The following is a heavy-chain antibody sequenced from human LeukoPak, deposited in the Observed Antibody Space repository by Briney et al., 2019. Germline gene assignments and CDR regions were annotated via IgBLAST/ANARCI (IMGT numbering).Heavy chain of an antibody. CDR1: GGNFSSYA. CDR2: IIPIFGTA. J-gene: IGHJ6*03. D-gene: IGHD6-6*01. Sequence: ASVKVSCKASGGNFSSYAISWVRQAPGQGLEWMGGIIPIFGTANYAQKFQGRVTITTDESTSTAYMELSSLRSEDTAVYYCARSGVAARPYYYYMDVWGKGTTVTVSS. V-gene: IGHV1-69*05. CDR3: ARSGVAARPYYYYMDV.